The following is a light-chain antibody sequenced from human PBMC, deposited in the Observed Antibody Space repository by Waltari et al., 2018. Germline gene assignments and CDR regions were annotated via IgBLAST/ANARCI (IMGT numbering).Light chain of an antibody. J-gene: IGKJ2*03. CDR1: QSLVYSDGKTY. CDR2: LVS. V-gene: IGKV2-40*01. CDR3: MQALRSPYS. Sequence: DIVMTQTPLSLPVTLGEPASIPCRSSQSLVYSDGKTYLDWYRQKPGQSPQLLMYLVSKRASGVPDKFSGSGSGTDFTLKISRVEAEDVGVYYCMQALRSPYSFGQGTKVEIK.